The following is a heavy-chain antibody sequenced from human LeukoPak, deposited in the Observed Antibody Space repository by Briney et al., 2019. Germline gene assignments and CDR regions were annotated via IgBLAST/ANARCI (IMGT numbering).Heavy chain of an antibody. CDR2: ISYDGSNK. V-gene: IGHV3-30*14. Sequence: GGSLRLSCAASGFTFSSYAMHWVRQAPGKGLEWVAVISYDGSNKYYADSVKGRFTISRDNSKNTLYLQMNSLRAEDTAVYYCASCRDGYNYFNYWGQGTLVTVSS. CDR1: GFTFSSYA. CDR3: ASCRDGYNYFNY. J-gene: IGHJ4*02. D-gene: IGHD5-24*01.